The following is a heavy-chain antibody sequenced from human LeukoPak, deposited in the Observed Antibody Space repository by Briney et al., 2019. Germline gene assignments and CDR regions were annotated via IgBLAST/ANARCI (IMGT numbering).Heavy chain of an antibody. CDR1: GFTLSTYW. CDR2: IKKDGSET. J-gene: IGHJ4*02. Sequence: PGGSLRLSCAASGFTLSTYWMSWVRQVPGKGLEWVANIKKDGSETYYVDSVKGRFTISRDNAKNSLYLQMNSLRAEDTAMYYCAKGRYSGTTYYFDYWGQGTLVIVSS. CDR3: AKGRYSGTTYYFDY. V-gene: IGHV3-7*03. D-gene: IGHD5-12*01.